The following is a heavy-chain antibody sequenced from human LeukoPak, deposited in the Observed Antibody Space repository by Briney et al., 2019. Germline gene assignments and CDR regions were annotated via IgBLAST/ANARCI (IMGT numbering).Heavy chain of an antibody. CDR1: GGSISSYY. Sequence: SETLSLTCTVSGGSISSYYWSWIRQPPGKALEWSGYIYYSGSTNYNPSLKSRVTISVDTSKNQFSLKLSSVTAADTAVYYCARGSYSLLGNWFDPWGQGTLVTVSS. D-gene: IGHD5-12*01. V-gene: IGHV4-59*01. CDR3: ARGSYSLLGNWFDP. J-gene: IGHJ5*02. CDR2: IYYSGST.